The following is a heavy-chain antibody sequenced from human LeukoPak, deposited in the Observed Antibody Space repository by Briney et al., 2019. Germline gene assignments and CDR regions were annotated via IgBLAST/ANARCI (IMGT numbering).Heavy chain of an antibody. CDR2: THSSGGT. CDR1: GFTGSHNY. D-gene: IGHD4-17*01. Sequence: GGSLRLSCAASGFTGSHNYMSWVRQAPGKGLEWVSATHSSGGTYYADSVKGRFTISRDTSENTLYLQINSLSVEDTAVYYCIVFGDSNHWGQGTLVTVSS. V-gene: IGHV3-53*01. J-gene: IGHJ5*02. CDR3: IVFGDSNH.